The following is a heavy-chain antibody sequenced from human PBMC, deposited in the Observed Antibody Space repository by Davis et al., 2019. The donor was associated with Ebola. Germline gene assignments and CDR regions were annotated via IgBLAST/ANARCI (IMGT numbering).Heavy chain of an antibody. CDR2: MKEEGSRK. Sequence: GESLKISCVVSGFSFDKSWMTWVRQAPGKGMEWVGNMKEEGSRKNYVDSVKGRFTISRDSAENTLYLQMNSLRVDDAAVYYCARGGIEPVDYWGQGTLVTVSS. V-gene: IGHV3-7*01. CDR1: GFSFDKSW. D-gene: IGHD1-1*01. J-gene: IGHJ4*02. CDR3: ARGGIEPVDY.